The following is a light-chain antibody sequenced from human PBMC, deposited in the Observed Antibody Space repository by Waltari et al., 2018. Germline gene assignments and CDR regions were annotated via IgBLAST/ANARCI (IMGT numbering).Light chain of an antibody. J-gene: IGLJ2*01. CDR2: SNN. CDR3: AAWDDSLSGVV. CDR1: SPNIGSNY. V-gene: IGLV1-47*02. Sequence: QSVLTQPPSASGTPGQRVTISCSGSSPNIGSNYVYWYHQLPGTAPKLLIYSNNQRPSGVPDRFSGSKSGTSASLAISGLRSEDEADYYCAAWDDSLSGVVFGGGTKLTVL.